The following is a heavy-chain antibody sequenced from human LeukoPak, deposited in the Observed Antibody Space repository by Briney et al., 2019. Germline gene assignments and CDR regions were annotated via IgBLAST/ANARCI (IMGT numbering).Heavy chain of an antibody. J-gene: IGHJ4*02. D-gene: IGHD2-2*01. V-gene: IGHV1-2*02. CDR1: GYTFTGYY. CDR3: ARVSGLRYYSSTSCPLDY. CDR2: INPNSGGT. Sequence: ASVKVSCKASGYTFTGYYMHWVRQAPGQGLEWMGWINPNSGGTNYAQKFQGRVTMTRDTSISTAYMELSRLRSDDTAVYYCARVSGLRYYSSTSCPLDYWGQGTLVTVSS.